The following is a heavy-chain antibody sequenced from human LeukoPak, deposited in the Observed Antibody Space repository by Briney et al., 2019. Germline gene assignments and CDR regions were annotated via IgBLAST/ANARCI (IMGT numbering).Heavy chain of an antibody. J-gene: IGHJ4*02. D-gene: IGHD2/OR15-2a*01. V-gene: IGHV3-23*01. CDR2: ISATGGST. CDR1: GFTFSTYA. CDR3: AKRSPSNREFDC. Sequence: GRSLRLSCAASGFTFSTYAMSWVRQAPGKGLEWVSAISATGGSTYYADSVKGRFTISRDNSKNTLYLQMNSLRADDTAVYYCAKRSPSNREFDCWGQGTLVTVSS.